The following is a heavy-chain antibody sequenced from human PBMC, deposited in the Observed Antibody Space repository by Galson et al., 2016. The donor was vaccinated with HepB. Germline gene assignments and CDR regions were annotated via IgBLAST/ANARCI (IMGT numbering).Heavy chain of an antibody. D-gene: IGHD2-15*01. CDR2: IRPDGSEK. CDR1: GFTFSSYW. V-gene: IGHV3-7*01. J-gene: IGHJ4*02. CDR3: AKGDSDFDY. Sequence: SLRLSCAGSGFTFSSYWMTWVRQAPGKGLEWVANIRPDGSEKYYVDSVKGRFTISRDNSKNTLNLQMNSLRAEDTAVYYCAKGDSDFDYWGQGTLVTVSS.